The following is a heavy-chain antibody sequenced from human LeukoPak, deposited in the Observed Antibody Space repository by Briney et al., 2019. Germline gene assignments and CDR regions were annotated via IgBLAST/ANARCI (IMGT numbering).Heavy chain of an antibody. Sequence: SETLSLTCTVSGGSISSYYWSWIRQPPRKGLEWVGYIYYSGSTNYNPSLKSRVTISVDTSKNQFSLKLSSVTAADTAVYYCARVVDFWSGFYYYYGMDVWGQGTTVTVSS. CDR1: GGSISSYY. J-gene: IGHJ6*02. CDR3: ARVVDFWSGFYYYYGMDV. D-gene: IGHD3-3*01. V-gene: IGHV4-59*01. CDR2: IYYSGST.